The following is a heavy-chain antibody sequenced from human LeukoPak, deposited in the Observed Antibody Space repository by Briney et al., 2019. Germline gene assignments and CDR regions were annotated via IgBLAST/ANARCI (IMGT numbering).Heavy chain of an antibody. CDR2: INPSGGST. CDR1: GYTFTSYY. CDR3: ARDLSGSSSWSPMSYYYGMDV. V-gene: IGHV1-46*01. D-gene: IGHD6-13*01. J-gene: IGHJ6*02. Sequence: ASVKVSCKASGYTFTSYYMHWVRQAPGQGLEWMGIINPSGGSTSYAQKFQGRVTMTRDTSTSTVYMELSSLRSEDTAVYYCARDLSGSSSWSPMSYYYGMDVWGQGTTVTVSS.